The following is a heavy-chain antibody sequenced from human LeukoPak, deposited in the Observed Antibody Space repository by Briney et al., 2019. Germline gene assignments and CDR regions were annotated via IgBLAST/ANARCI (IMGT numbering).Heavy chain of an antibody. CDR1: GFTFSSYA. Sequence: GGSLRLSCAASGFTFSSYAMHWARQAPGKGLEWVAVISYDGSNKYYADSVKGRFTISRDNSKNTLYLQMNSLRAEDTAVYYCASRSDTVTTLDYWGQGTLVTVSS. V-gene: IGHV3-30*04. CDR3: ASRSDTVTTLDY. D-gene: IGHD4-17*01. CDR2: ISYDGSNK. J-gene: IGHJ4*02.